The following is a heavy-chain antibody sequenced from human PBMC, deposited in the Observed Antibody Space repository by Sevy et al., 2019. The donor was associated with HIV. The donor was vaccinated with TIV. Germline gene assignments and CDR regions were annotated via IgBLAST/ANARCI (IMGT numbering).Heavy chain of an antibody. V-gene: IGHV3-23*01. Sequence: GGSLRLSCAASGFTFSSYAMSWVRQAPGKGLEWVSVISGSGGSTNYADSVKGRFTISRDNSKNTLYLQMNSLRAEDTAIYYCAKGGNYDFWDGYYEGHWFDPWGQGTLVTVSS. CDR2: ISGSGGST. CDR1: GFTFSSYA. CDR3: AKGGNYDFWDGYYEGHWFDP. D-gene: IGHD3-3*01. J-gene: IGHJ5*02.